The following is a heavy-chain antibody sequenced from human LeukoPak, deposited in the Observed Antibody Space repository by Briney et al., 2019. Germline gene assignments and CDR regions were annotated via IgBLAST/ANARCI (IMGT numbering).Heavy chain of an antibody. J-gene: IGHJ6*03. D-gene: IGHD6-13*01. Sequence: GGSLRLSCAASGFTFSSYEMNWVRQASGKGLEWVGRIRSKANNYATAYAASVKGRFTISRDDSKNTAYLQMNSLKTEDTAVYYCTRQIGAAAGDYYYYYYMDVWGKGTTVTVSS. CDR2: IRSKANNYAT. CDR3: TRQIGAAAGDYYYYYYMDV. V-gene: IGHV3-73*01. CDR1: GFTFSSYE.